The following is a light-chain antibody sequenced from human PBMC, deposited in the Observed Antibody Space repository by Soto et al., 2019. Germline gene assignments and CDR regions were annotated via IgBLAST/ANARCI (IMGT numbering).Light chain of an antibody. J-gene: IGLJ1*01. CDR2: DVS. CDR1: SSDVGRYDY. Sequence: QSVLAQPASVSGSPGQSITIFCTGTSSDVGRYDYVSWFQQHPGKTPKLLIYDVSNWPSGASDRFSGSKSGNTASLTISGLQPEDEADYYCSSFTSSSTFVFGTGTKVTVL. V-gene: IGLV2-14*01. CDR3: SSFTSSSTFV.